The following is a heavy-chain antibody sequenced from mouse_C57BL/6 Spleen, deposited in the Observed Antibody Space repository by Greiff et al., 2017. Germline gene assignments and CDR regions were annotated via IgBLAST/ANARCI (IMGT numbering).Heavy chain of an antibody. CDR1: GFTFSDYG. CDR2: ISSGSSTI. Sequence: EVQLMESGGGLVKPGGSLKLSCAASGFTFSDYGMHWVRQAPEKGLEWVAYISSGSSTIYYADTVKGRFTISRDNAKNTLFLQMTSLRSEDTAMYYCARQGPAWFAYWGQGTLVTVSA. CDR3: ARQGPAWFAY. D-gene: IGHD3-3*01. J-gene: IGHJ3*01. V-gene: IGHV5-17*01.